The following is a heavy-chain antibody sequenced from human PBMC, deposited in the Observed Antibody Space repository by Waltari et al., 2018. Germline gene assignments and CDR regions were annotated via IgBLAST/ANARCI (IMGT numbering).Heavy chain of an antibody. CDR2: INHSGST. V-gene: IGHV4-34*01. CDR1: GGSFSGYY. Sequence: QVQLQQWGAGLLKPSETLSLTCAVYGGSFSGYYWSWIRQPPGKGLEWIGEINHSGSTNYNPSLKSRVTRSVDTSKNQFSRKLSSVTAADTAVYYCARGGDYDILTGYSGYFDYWGQGTLVTVSS. J-gene: IGHJ4*02. D-gene: IGHD3-9*01. CDR3: ARGGDYDILTGYSGYFDY.